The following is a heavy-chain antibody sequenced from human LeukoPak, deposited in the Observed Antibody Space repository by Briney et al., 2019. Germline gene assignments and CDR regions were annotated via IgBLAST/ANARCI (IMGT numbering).Heavy chain of an antibody. J-gene: IGHJ5*02. V-gene: IGHV1-2*02. CDR1: GYTFTGYY. D-gene: IGHD7-27*01. Sequence: ASVKVSCKASGYTFTGYYMHWVRQAPGQGLEWMGWINPNSGGTNYAQKFQGRVTMTRDTSISTAYMELSRLRSDDTAVYYCARKLTGDVGGVGAWFYPWGQGTLVTVSS. CDR3: ARKLTGDVGGVGAWFYP. CDR2: INPNSGGT.